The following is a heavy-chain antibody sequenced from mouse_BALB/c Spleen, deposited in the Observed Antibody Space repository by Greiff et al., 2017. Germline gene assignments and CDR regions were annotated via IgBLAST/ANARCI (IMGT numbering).Heavy chain of an antibody. Sequence: EVMLVESGGGLVQPGGSRKLSCAASGFTFSSFGMHWVRQAPEKGLEWVAYISSGSSTIYYADTVKGRFTISRDNPKNTLFLQMTSLRSEDTAMYYCARSVNWAWFAYWGQGTLVTVSA. CDR1: GFTFSSFG. D-gene: IGHD4-1*02. J-gene: IGHJ3*01. CDR2: ISSGSSTI. V-gene: IGHV5-17*02. CDR3: ARSVNWAWFAY.